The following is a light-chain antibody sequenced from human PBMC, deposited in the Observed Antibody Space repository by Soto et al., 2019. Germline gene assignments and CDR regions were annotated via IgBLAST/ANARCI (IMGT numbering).Light chain of an antibody. CDR1: QSVTTN. Sequence: EMVITQSPATLSLSPGERATLSCRASQSVTTNVAWYQQKPGQSPRLLIYSASTRATGIPVTFSGAGSGTKFSLTISSLLSDYFAVYYCQQYDSWPFTFGHGTKVAS. CDR3: QQYDSWPFT. CDR2: SAS. V-gene: IGKV3-15*01. J-gene: IGKJ3*01.